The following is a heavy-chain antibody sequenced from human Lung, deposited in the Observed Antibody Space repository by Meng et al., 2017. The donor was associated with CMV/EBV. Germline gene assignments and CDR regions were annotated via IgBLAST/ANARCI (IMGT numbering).Heavy chain of an antibody. CDR2: IKPTTEHETI. CDR1: GFTISNAK. V-gene: IGHV3-15*01. D-gene: IGHD1-1*01. CDR3: TTVNWNYYDD. J-gene: IGHJ4*02. Sequence: GESXKISCAGSGFTISNAKISWVRQAPGKGLEWVARIKPTTEHETIDYAAPVEGRFTISRDDSRNTVYLQMNSLKSEDTAVYFCTTVNWNYYDDWGQGTVVTVSS.